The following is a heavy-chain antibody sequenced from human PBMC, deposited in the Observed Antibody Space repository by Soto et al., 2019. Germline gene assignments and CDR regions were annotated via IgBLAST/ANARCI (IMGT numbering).Heavy chain of an antibody. CDR3: ARGVPAAGTDWFDP. CDR1: GDSISNYY. J-gene: IGHJ5*02. D-gene: IGHD6-13*01. V-gene: IGHV4-4*07. CDR2: VSSTGSS. Sequence: QVQLQESGPGLVKPSETLSLSCTVSGDSISNYYWSWIRQSAEKRLEWIGRVSSTGSSYYNTSLKPLFTISVDTSKNQVSLNLTSVTAADTAVYYCARGVPAAGTDWFDPWGQGTLVTVSS.